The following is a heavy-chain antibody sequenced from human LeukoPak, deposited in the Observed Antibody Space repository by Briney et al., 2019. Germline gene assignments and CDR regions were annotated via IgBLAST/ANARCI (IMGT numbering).Heavy chain of an antibody. V-gene: IGHV4-4*02. J-gene: IGHJ4*02. Sequence: SETLSLTCGVSGGSISTTNWWTWVRQPPGEGLEWIGEVHLSGRTHYNPSLKSRVTISVDTSKNQFSLKLTSVTAADTALYYCARARTLYFFDYWGQGTLVTVSS. CDR1: GGSISTTNW. D-gene: IGHD1/OR15-1a*01. CDR2: VHLSGRT. CDR3: ARARTLYFFDY.